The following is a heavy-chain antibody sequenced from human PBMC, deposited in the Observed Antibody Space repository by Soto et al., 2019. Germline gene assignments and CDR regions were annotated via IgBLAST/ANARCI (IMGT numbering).Heavy chain of an antibody. J-gene: IGHJ6*02. CDR1: GFTFSSYG. Sequence: SLRLSCAASGFTFSSYGMHWVRQAPGKGLEWVAVISYDGSNKYYADSVKGRFTISRDNSKNTLYLQMNSLRAEDTAVYYCAKGGLLGGTTSYVDVWGQGTTVTVSS. V-gene: IGHV3-30*18. CDR3: AKGGLLGGTTSYVDV. D-gene: IGHD1-7*01. CDR2: ISYDGSNK.